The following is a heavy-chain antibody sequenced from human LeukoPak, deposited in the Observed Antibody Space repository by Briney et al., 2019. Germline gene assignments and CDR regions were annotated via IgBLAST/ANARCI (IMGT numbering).Heavy chain of an antibody. D-gene: IGHD3-10*01. Sequence: SETLSLTCAVYGGSFRGYYWSWLRQPPGRGLEWMGEINHSGSTNYNPSLKSRVTISVGTSTNQFSLKLSSVTAADTAVYYCARVTYYYGSGSYYAPKRDYWGQGTLVTVSS. CDR3: ARVTYYYGSGSYYAPKRDY. V-gene: IGHV4-34*01. J-gene: IGHJ4*02. CDR1: GGSFRGYY. CDR2: INHSGST.